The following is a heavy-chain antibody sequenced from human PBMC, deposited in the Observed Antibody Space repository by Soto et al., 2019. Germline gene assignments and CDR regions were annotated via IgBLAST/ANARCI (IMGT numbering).Heavy chain of an antibody. V-gene: IGHV1-69*02. D-gene: IGHD2-2*01. CDR2: IIPILGIA. CDR3: ARLTDIVVVPAAT. J-gene: IGHJ4*02. CDR1: GGTFSSYT. Sequence: QVQLVQSGAEVKKPGSSVKVSCKASGGTFSSYTISWVRQAPGQGLEWMGRIIPILGIANYAQKFQGRVKITADKLTGTAYMELSSLRSEDTAVYYCARLTDIVVVPAATWGQGTLVTVSS.